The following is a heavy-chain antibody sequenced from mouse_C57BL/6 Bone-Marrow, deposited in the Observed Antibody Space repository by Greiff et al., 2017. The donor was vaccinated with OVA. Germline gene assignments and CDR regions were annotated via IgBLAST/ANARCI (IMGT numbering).Heavy chain of an antibody. J-gene: IGHJ4*01. CDR1: GYTFTNYW. D-gene: IGHD5-1*01. Sequence: QVQLQQSGAELVRPGTSVKMSCKASGYTFTNYWIGWAKQRPGHGLEWIGDIYPGGGYTNYNEKFKGKATLTADKSSSTAYMQFRSLTSEDSAIYYCARRGTFYAMDYWGQGTSVTVSS. CDR2: IYPGGGYT. CDR3: ARRGTFYAMDY. V-gene: IGHV1-63*01.